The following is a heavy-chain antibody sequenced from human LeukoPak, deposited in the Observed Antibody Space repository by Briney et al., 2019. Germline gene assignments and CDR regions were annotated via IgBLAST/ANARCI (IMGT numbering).Heavy chain of an antibody. CDR2: IKKDGSEK. CDR1: GFTFSSYW. CDR3: ARHLSGVTGYTYGRGIDY. D-gene: IGHD5-18*01. Sequence: GGSLRLSCAASGFTFSSYWMSWVRQAPGKGLEWVANIKKDGSEKYYVDSVKGRFTISRDNAKTSLYLQMNSLRAEDTAVYYCARHLSGVTGYTYGRGIDYWGQGTMVTVSS. V-gene: IGHV3-7*01. J-gene: IGHJ4*02.